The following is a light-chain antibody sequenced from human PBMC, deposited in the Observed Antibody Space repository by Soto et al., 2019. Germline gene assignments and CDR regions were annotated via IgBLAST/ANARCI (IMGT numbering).Light chain of an antibody. J-gene: IGLJ3*02. Sequence: QAVLTQTPSVSGAPGQTVTISCTGTTSNVHWYQQLPGTAPKLLIFDNTNRPSGVPDRFSGSKSDTSASLAITGLQAEDEADYYCQFFDSRSGSVVFGGGTKVTVL. CDR3: QFFDSRSGSVV. V-gene: IGLV1-40*01. CDR2: DNT. CDR1: TSN.